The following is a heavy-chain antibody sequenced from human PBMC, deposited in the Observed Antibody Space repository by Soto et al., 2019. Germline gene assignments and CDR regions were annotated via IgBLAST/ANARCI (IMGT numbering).Heavy chain of an antibody. Sequence: ASVKVSCKASGGTFSSYAISWVRQAPGQGLEWMGGIIPIFGTANYAQKFQGRVTVTADESTSTAYMELSSLRYEDTAVYYCARDPGSSSSPKYFQHWGQGTLVTVSS. J-gene: IGHJ1*01. CDR3: ARDPGSSSSPKYFQH. V-gene: IGHV1-69*13. D-gene: IGHD6-6*01. CDR1: GGTFSSYA. CDR2: IIPIFGTA.